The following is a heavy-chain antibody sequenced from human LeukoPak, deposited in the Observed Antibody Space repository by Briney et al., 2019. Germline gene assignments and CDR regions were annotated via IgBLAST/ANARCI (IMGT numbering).Heavy chain of an antibody. V-gene: IGHV1-2*06. Sequence: ASVKASCKASGYTFTGYYMHWVRQAPGQGLEWMGRINPNSGGTNYAQKFQGRVTMTRDTSISTAYMELSRLRSDDTAVYYCARLGDTVTRLFDIWGQGTMVTVSS. J-gene: IGHJ3*02. CDR1: GYTFTGYY. D-gene: IGHD4-17*01. CDR2: INPNSGGT. CDR3: ARLGDTVTRLFDI.